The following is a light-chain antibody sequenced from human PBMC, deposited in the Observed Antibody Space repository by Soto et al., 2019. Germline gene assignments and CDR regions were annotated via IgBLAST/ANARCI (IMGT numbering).Light chain of an antibody. Sequence: QSVLTQSSSASASLGSSVKLTCTLSSRHSSYIIAWHRHQPGKAPRYLMKLEGSGNYNKGSGVPDRFSGSSSGADRYLTISNLQFEDEADYYCETWDSTSWVFGGGTKLTVL. CDR2: LEGSGNY. CDR1: SRHSSYI. CDR3: ETWDSTSWV. J-gene: IGLJ3*02. V-gene: IGLV4-60*02.